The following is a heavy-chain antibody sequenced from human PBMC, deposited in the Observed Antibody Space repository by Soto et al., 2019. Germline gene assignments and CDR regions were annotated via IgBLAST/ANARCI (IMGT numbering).Heavy chain of an antibody. V-gene: IGHV3-30*18. Sequence: SLRLSCAASGFTFNIYGIHWVRQAPGKALEWVAVISYDGNNIYYGDSVQGRFTISRDNSKNTIYLQMNSLRAEDTAVYYCAKDVGYCTNGVCLYNWFDPWGQGTLVTVSS. D-gene: IGHD2-8*01. CDR2: ISYDGNNI. CDR1: GFTFNIYG. J-gene: IGHJ5*02. CDR3: AKDVGYCTNGVCLYNWFDP.